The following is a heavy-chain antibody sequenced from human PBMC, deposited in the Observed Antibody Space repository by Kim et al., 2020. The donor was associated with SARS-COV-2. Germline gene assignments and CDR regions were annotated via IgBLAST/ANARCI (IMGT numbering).Heavy chain of an antibody. J-gene: IGHJ4*02. Sequence: INYADSVKGRFPISRENAKNSLYLQMNSLRAEDTAGYYCARDSVVVVTDYWGQGTLVTVSS. V-gene: IGHV3-11*04. D-gene: IGHD2-21*02. CDR2: I. CDR3: ARDSVVVVTDY.